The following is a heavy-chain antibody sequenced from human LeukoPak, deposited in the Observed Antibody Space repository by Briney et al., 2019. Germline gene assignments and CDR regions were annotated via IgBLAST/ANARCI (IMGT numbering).Heavy chain of an antibody. CDR2: IYYSGST. D-gene: IGHD3-10*01. V-gene: IGHV4-59*01. Sequence: PSETLSLTCTVSGDSFTSYYWSWIRQPPGKGLEWIGYIYYSGSTNYNPSLKSRVTISLDTSKSQFSLKLSSVTAADTAVYYCARTEYYFDYWGQGTLVTVSS. CDR3: ARTEYYFDY. CDR1: GDSFTSYY. J-gene: IGHJ4*02.